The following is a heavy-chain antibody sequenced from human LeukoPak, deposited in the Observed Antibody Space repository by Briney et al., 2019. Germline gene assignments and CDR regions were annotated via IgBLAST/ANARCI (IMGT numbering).Heavy chain of an antibody. J-gene: IGHJ4*02. Sequence: GGSLRLSCAASGFTFSSYAMSWVRHAPGKGLEWVSAISGSGGSTYYADSVKGRFTISRDNSKNTLYLQMNSLRAEDTAVYYCAKDGDSSSGHCDYWGQGTLVTVSS. CDR1: GFTFSSYA. V-gene: IGHV3-23*01. CDR3: AKDGDSSSGHCDY. CDR2: ISGSGGST. D-gene: IGHD6-19*01.